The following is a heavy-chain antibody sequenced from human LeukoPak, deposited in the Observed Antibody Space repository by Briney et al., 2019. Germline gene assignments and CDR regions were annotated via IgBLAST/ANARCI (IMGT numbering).Heavy chain of an antibody. CDR1: GFTFSSYG. CDR3: ARSARGGDCPDY. J-gene: IGHJ4*02. D-gene: IGHD2-21*02. CDR2: IWYDGSNK. V-gene: IGHV3-33*01. Sequence: PGGSLRLSCEASGFTFSSYGMHWVRQAPGKGLEWVAVIWYDGSNKYYADSVKGRFTISRDNAKNSLYLQMNSLRAEDTAVYYCARSARGGDCPDYWGQGTLVTVSS.